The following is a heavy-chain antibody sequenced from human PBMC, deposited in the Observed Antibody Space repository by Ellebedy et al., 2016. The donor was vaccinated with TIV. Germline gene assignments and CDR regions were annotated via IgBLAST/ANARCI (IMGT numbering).Heavy chain of an antibody. CDR2: ISYEGSNE. Sequence: GESLKISCAASGFIFGSYGMHWVRQAPGKGLEWVTVISYEGSNEYYADSVKGRFTISRDNSKNTLYLQMNSLRAEDTAVYYCYWGQGTLVTVCS. CDR3: Y. CDR1: GFIFGSYG. V-gene: IGHV3-30-3*01. J-gene: IGHJ4*02.